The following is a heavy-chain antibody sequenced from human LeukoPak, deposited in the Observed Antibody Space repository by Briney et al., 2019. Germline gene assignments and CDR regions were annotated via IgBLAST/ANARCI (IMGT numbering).Heavy chain of an antibody. J-gene: IGHJ3*02. CDR3: ARGGAVAGQDAFDI. D-gene: IGHD6-19*01. CDR1: GGSISSYY. V-gene: IGHV4-59*01. CDR2: IYYSGST. Sequence: PSETLSLTCTVSGGSISSYYWSWIRQPPGKGLEWIGYIYYSGSTNYNPSLKSRVTISVDTSKNQFSLKLSSVTAADTAVYYCARGGAVAGQDAFDIWGQGTMVTVSS.